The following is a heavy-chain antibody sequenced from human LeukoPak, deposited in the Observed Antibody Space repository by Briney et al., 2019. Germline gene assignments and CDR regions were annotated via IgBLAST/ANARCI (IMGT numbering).Heavy chain of an antibody. D-gene: IGHD2-2*01. CDR2: LYHSGST. J-gene: IGHJ5*02. V-gene: IGHV4-4*02. Sequence: SESLSLTCAVSGGSISSSNWWWLVRAPPGKGLEWAGVLYHSGSTYYDPSLKSRFTISVDKSKNQSSLKLSSVSAADTAVYYCARIMGRAYRSITRCRADWSDPWGQGTLVTASS. CDR3: ARIMGRAYRSITRCRADWSDP. CDR1: GGSISSSNW.